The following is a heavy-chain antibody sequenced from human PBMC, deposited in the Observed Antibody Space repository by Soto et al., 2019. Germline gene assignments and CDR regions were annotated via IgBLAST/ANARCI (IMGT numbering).Heavy chain of an antibody. D-gene: IGHD2-15*01. Sequence: QPGGSLRLSCAASGFTFSSYAMSWVRQAPGKGLEWVSAISGSGGSTYYADSVKGRFTISRDNSKNTLYLQMNSLRAEDTAVYYCAKADIVVVVAATVLDYWGQGTLVTVSS. V-gene: IGHV3-23*01. J-gene: IGHJ4*02. CDR3: AKADIVVVVAATVLDY. CDR2: ISGSGGST. CDR1: GFTFSSYA.